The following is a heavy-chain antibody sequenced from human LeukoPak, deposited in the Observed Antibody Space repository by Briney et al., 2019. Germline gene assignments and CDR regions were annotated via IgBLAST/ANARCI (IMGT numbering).Heavy chain of an antibody. Sequence: GGTLRLSCAASGFTFSSYGMSWVRQAPGKGLEWVSAISGSGGSTYYADSVKGRFTISRDNAKNTLYLQMNSLRAEDTAVYYCAREGRQGATLYNWFDPWGQGTLVTVSS. D-gene: IGHD1-26*01. J-gene: IGHJ5*02. CDR3: AREGRQGATLYNWFDP. CDR2: ISGSGGST. V-gene: IGHV3-23*01. CDR1: GFTFSSYG.